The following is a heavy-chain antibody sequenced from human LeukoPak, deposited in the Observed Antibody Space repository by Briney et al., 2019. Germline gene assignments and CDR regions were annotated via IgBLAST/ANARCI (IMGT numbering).Heavy chain of an antibody. J-gene: IGHJ4*02. CDR3: AGYGY. D-gene: IGHD3-16*01. CDR1: GFTFDDYA. CDR2: ISWNSGSI. Sequence: PGGSLRLSCAASGFTFDDYAMHWVRQAPGKGLEWVSGISWNSGSIGYADSVKGRFTISRDNAKNSLYLQMNSLRPDDTAVYYCAGYGYWGQGTLVTVSS. V-gene: IGHV3-9*01.